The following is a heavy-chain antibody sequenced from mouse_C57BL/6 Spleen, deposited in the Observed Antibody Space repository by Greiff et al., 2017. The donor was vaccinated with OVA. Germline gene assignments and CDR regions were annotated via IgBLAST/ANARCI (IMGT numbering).Heavy chain of an antibody. Sequence: VQLQEPGAELVRPGASVTLSCKASGYTFTDYEMHWVKQTPVHGLEWIGAIDPATGGTAYNQKFKGKAILTADKSSSTAYMELRSLTSEDSAVYYCTPSNYPFAYWGQGTLVTVSA. CDR2: IDPATGGT. V-gene: IGHV1-15*01. CDR3: TPSNYPFAY. J-gene: IGHJ3*01. D-gene: IGHD2-5*01. CDR1: GYTFTDYE.